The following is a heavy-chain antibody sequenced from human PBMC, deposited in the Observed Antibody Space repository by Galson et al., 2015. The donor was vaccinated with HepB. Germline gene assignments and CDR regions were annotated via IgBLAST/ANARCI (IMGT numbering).Heavy chain of an antibody. J-gene: IGHJ4*02. CDR1: GFTFSSNA. D-gene: IGHD5-24*01. V-gene: IGHV3-64D*06. Sequence: SLRLSCAASGFTFSSNAMHWARQAPGKGLEYVSVISNNGGSTYYADSVKGRFTISRDNSKNTLYLQMSSLRAEDTAVYYCVKGGWLQFGHYWGQGTLVTVSS. CDR3: VKGGWLQFGHY. CDR2: ISNNGGST.